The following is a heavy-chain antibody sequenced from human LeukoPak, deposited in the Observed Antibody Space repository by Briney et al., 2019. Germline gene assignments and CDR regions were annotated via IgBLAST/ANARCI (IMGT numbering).Heavy chain of an antibody. Sequence: GASVKVSCKASGYTFTSYTIHWVRQAPGQSLEWMGWISVGNGDSKCSQEFQGRVTLTRDTSATTAYMELSSLRSEDTAVYYCARGIDDYYDSSGYYYWGQGTLVTVSS. V-gene: IGHV1-3*03. J-gene: IGHJ4*02. D-gene: IGHD3-22*01. CDR2: ISVGNGDS. CDR1: GYTFTSYT. CDR3: ARGIDDYYDSSGYYY.